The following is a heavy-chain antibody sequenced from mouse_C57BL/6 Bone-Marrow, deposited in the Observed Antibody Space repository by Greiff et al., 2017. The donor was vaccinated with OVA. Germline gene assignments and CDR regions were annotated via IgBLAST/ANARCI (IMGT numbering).Heavy chain of an antibody. CDR1: GFNIKDDY. V-gene: IGHV14-4*01. J-gene: IGHJ4*01. Sequence: VQLQQSGAELVRPGASVKLSCTASGFNIKDDYMHWVKQRPEQGLEWIGWIDPENGDTEYAPKFQGKATITAAPSSHPASLQLSSLTTEDTAVYYCTSGEDPYYAMDCWGQGTSVTVSS. CDR2: IDPENGDT. D-gene: IGHD2-13*01. CDR3: TSGEDPYYAMDC.